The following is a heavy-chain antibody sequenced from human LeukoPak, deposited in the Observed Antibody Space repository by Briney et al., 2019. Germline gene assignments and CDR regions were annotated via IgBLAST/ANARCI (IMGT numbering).Heavy chain of an antibody. Sequence: GGSLRLSCAASGFTFSSYAMSWVRQAPGKGLEWVSGNSGSGGSTYYADSVKGRFSISRDNSKNTLYLQMNSLRAEDTAVYYCAKSHYYDSTGYYYYYYGMDVWGQGTTVTVSS. CDR1: GFTFSSYA. D-gene: IGHD3-22*01. CDR3: AKSHYYDSTGYYYYYYGMDV. J-gene: IGHJ6*02. CDR2: NSGSGGST. V-gene: IGHV3-23*01.